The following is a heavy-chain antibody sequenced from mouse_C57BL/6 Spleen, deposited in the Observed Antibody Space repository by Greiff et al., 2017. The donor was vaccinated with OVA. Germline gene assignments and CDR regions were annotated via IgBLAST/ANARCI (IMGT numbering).Heavy chain of an antibody. D-gene: IGHD2-5*01. V-gene: IGHV1-63*01. CDR1: GYTFTNYW. J-gene: IGHJ3*01. CDR3: ARSRGYSNYEFAY. Sequence: VKLMESGAELVRPGTSVKMSCKASGYTFTNYWIGWAKQRPGHGLEWIGDIYPGGGYTNYNEKFKGKATLTADKSSSTAYMQFSSLTSEDSAIYYCARSRGYSNYEFAYWGQGTLVTVSA. CDR2: IYPGGGYT.